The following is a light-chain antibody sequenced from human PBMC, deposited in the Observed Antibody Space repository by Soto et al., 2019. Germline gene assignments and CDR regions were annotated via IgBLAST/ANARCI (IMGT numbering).Light chain of an antibody. Sequence: QAVVTQPPSASGTPGQRVTISCSGGSSNIGTNTVNWYQQLPGTSPKLLIYSTSQRPSGVPDRFSVSKSGTSASLAISGLQSEDEADYYCAGWDDNLNGRVFGTGTKLTVL. CDR3: AGWDDNLNGRV. CDR1: SSNIGTNT. CDR2: STS. J-gene: IGLJ1*01. V-gene: IGLV1-44*01.